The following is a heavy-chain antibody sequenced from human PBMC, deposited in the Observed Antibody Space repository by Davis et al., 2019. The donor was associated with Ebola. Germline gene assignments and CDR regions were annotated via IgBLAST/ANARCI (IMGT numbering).Heavy chain of an antibody. D-gene: IGHD3-3*01. CDR1: GFTFSSYG. CDR3: ARDTSDFWSGYHDY. CDR2: IWYDGSNK. J-gene: IGHJ4*02. V-gene: IGHV3-33*01. Sequence: GESLKISCAASGFTFSSYGMHWVRQAPGKGLEWVAVIWYDGSNKYYADSVKGRFTISRDNSKNTLYLQMNSLRAEETAVYYCARDTSDFWSGYHDYWGQGTLVTVSS.